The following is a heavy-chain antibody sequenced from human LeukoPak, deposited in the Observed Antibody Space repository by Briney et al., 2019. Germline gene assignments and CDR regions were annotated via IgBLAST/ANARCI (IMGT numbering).Heavy chain of an antibody. CDR2: IYYTGST. J-gene: IGHJ3*02. CDR3: AGGRGGGAFDI. D-gene: IGHD3-16*01. V-gene: IGHV4-59*11. Sequence: PSETLSLTCTVSGGSITSHYWSWIRQSPGRGLEWIGYIYYTGSTSYNPSLKSRVTMSVDTSNKQFSLKPSSVTAADTAVYYCAGGRGGGAFDIWGPGTMVTVSS. CDR1: GGSITSHY.